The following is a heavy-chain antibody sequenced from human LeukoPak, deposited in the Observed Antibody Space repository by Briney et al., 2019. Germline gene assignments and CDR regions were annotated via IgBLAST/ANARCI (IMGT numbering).Heavy chain of an antibody. Sequence: SETLSLTCSVSGGSISSGSYYWSWIRQPAGKGLEWIGRIYTSGSTNYNPSLKSRVTISVDTSKNHFSLKLSSVTAADTAVYYCARGSAPKVTGPYYFDYWGQGTLVTVSS. CDR3: ARGSAPKVTGPYYFDY. V-gene: IGHV4-61*02. J-gene: IGHJ4*02. CDR2: IYTSGST. CDR1: GGSISSGSYY. D-gene: IGHD5-18*01.